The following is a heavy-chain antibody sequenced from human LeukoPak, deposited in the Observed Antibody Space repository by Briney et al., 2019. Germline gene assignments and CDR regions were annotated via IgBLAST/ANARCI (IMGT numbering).Heavy chain of an antibody. D-gene: IGHD6-13*01. Sequence: GGSLRLSCAASGFTVSSNYMSWVRQAPGKGLEWVSVIYSGGSTYYADSVKGRFTISRDNSKNTLYLQMNSLRAEDTAVYYCARISSSWYGLDYWGQGTLVTVSS. CDR3: ARISSSWYGLDY. CDR1: GFTVSSNY. V-gene: IGHV3-66*01. CDR2: IYSGGST. J-gene: IGHJ4*02.